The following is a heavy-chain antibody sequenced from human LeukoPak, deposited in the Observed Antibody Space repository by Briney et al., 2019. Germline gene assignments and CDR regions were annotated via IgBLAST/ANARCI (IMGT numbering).Heavy chain of an antibody. D-gene: IGHD3-22*01. V-gene: IGHV3-23*01. CDR2: ISGSGGST. J-gene: IGHJ2*01. CDR3: AKVGDYYDSSGYPLWYLDL. CDR1: GFTFSSYA. Sequence: GGSLRLSCAASGFTFSSYAMSWVRQAPGKGLEWVSAISGSGGSTYYADSVKGRFTISRDNSKNTLYLQMNSLRAEDTAVYYCAKVGDYYDSSGYPLWYLDLWGRGTLVTVSS.